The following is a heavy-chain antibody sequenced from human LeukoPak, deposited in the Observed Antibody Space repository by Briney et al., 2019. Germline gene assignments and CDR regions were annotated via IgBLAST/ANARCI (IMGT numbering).Heavy chain of an antibody. CDR3: VRVFSGSYDS. CDR1: GGSISSNY. J-gene: IGHJ5*01. Sequence: SETLSLTCSVSGGSISSNYWSWIRRPAGKGLEWIGRIHTSGSTNYNPSLKSRVTMSVDTSKNQFSLKLSSVTAADTAVYYCVRVFSGSYDSWGQGTLVTVSS. D-gene: IGHD3-10*01. V-gene: IGHV4-4*07. CDR2: IHTSGST.